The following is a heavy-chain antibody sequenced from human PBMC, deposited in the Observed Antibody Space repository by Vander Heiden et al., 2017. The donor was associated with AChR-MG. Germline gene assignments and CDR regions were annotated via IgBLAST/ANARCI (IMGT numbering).Heavy chain of an antibody. J-gene: IGHJ4*02. CDR3: AKPLRPDGDYWKFDH. CDR1: GFTFSTYG. CDR2: INSGST. V-gene: IGHV3-23*01. D-gene: IGHD4-17*01. Sequence: EVQLLESGGGFVQPGGSLRISCAASGFTFSTYGMSWVRQAPGKGLEWVSAINSGSTYYADSVKGRFTISRDNSKYTLYLQMNSLRAEDTAIYYCAKPLRPDGDYWKFDHWGRGTLVTVSS.